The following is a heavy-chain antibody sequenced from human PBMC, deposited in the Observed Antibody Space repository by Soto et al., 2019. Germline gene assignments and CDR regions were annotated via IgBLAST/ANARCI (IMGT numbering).Heavy chain of an antibody. V-gene: IGHV3-74*03. J-gene: IGHJ5*02. CDR2: INGDGSDI. D-gene: IGHD4-17*01. CDR1: ELEFSNYW. CDR3: ARDQTTGDWFDA. Sequence: GGSLRLSWGVSELEFSNYWMHWVRQIPGRGLVWVSRINGDGSDIKYADSVKGRFTISRDNAKNTLYLQMNSLRAEDTAVYYCARDQTTGDWFDAWGQGTLVTVSS.